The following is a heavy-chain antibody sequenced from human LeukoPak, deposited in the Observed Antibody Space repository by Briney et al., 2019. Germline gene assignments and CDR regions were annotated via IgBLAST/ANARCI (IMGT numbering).Heavy chain of an antibody. J-gene: IGHJ4*02. V-gene: IGHV3-7*01. CDR3: ARVGGYCSGVTCYSPFDY. CDR2: IKQGGSEK. Sequence: GGSLRLSCAASGFTFRSYWMTWVRQAPGKGLEWVANIKQGGSEKYYVDSVKGRFTISRDNAKNSLYLQMNSLRAEDTAVYYCARVGGYCSGVTCYSPFDYWGQGTLVTVSS. D-gene: IGHD2-15*01. CDR1: GFTFRSYW.